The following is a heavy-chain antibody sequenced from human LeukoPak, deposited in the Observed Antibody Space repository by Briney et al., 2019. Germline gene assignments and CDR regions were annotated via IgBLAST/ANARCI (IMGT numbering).Heavy chain of an antibody. CDR3: ARDRHNDILTGYLDY. J-gene: IGHJ4*02. D-gene: IGHD3-9*01. CDR1: GYTFTSYA. V-gene: IGHV1-3*01. CDR2: INAGNGNT. Sequence: ASVKVSCKASGYTFTSYAMHWVRQAPGQRLEWMGWINAGNGNTKYSQKFQGGVTINRDTSASTAYMELSSLRSEDTAVYYCARDRHNDILTGYLDYWGQGTLVTVSS.